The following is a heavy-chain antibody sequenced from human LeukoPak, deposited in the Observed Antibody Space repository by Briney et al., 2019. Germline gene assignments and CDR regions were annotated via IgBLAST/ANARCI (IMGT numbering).Heavy chain of an antibody. CDR1: GFTFSSYA. V-gene: IGHV3-23*01. Sequence: PGGSLRLSCAASGFTFSSYAMSWVRQAPGKGLEWVSAISGSGGSTYYADSVKGRFTISRDNSKNTLYLQMNSLRAEDTAVYYCAKLNGYYDFWSGPGAFDIWGQGTMVTVSS. D-gene: IGHD3-3*01. J-gene: IGHJ3*02. CDR3: AKLNGYYDFWSGPGAFDI. CDR2: ISGSGGST.